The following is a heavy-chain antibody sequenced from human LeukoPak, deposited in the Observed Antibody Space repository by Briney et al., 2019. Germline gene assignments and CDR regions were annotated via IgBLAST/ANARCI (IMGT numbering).Heavy chain of an antibody. Sequence: PGGSLRLSCAASGFTVSSNYMSWVRQAPGKGLEWVSVISGGGGSTYYADSVKGRFTISRDNSKNTLYLQMNSLRAEDTAVYYCAKDDRYYYDSSGYYQTWGQGTLVTVSS. CDR3: AKDDRYYYDSSGYYQT. D-gene: IGHD3-22*01. J-gene: IGHJ5*02. CDR1: GFTVSSNY. CDR2: ISGGGGST. V-gene: IGHV3-23*01.